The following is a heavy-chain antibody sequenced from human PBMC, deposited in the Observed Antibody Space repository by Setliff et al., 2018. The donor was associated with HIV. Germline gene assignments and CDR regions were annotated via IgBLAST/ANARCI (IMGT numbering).Heavy chain of an antibody. CDR1: GYTFNNYG. D-gene: IGHD3-10*01. CDR3: ASGRGIYGSGALEAYDI. Sequence: ASVKVSCKSSGYTFNNYGVMWVRQAPGQGLEWMGWISGYGNRKYAQRFEGRLTVTTDTSTSTAYMELRTLRSDDTAVYFCASGRGIYGSGALEAYDIWGQGTMVTVSS. J-gene: IGHJ3*02. CDR2: ISGYGNR. V-gene: IGHV1-18*01.